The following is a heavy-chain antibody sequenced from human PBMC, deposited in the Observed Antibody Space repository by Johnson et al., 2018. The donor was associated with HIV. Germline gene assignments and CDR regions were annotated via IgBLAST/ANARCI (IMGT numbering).Heavy chain of an antibody. V-gene: IGHV3-30*04. CDR2: LSYDGSNK. CDR1: RFTFSNYA. CDR3: ARLGPHDAFDI. Sequence: QVQLVESGGGLVQPGGSLRLSCAASRFTFSNYAMHWVRQAPGKGLEWVTVLSYDGSNKYYAESVKGRFTISRVNSKDTLYLQMNSLRAEDTAVYYCARLGPHDAFDIWGQGTMVTVSS. D-gene: IGHD1-26*01. J-gene: IGHJ3*02.